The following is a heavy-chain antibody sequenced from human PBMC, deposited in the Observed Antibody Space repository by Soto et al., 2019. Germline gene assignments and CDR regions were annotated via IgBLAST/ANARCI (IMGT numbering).Heavy chain of an antibody. CDR1: GGTFSSYA. Sequence: GASVKVSCKASGGTFSSYAISWVRQAPGQGLEWMGGIIPIFGTANYAQKFQGRVTITADESTSTAYMELSSLRSEDTAVYYCAREKGRGVYSSSSQFGYYGMDVWGQGTTVTVSS. CDR3: AREKGRGVYSSSSQFGYYGMDV. CDR2: IIPIFGTA. V-gene: IGHV1-69*13. D-gene: IGHD6-6*01. J-gene: IGHJ6*02.